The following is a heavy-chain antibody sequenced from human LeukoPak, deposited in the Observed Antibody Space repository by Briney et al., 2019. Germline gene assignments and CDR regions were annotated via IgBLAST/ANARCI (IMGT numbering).Heavy chain of an antibody. CDR3: AREPVGYYDSSGYYPGYYYYGMDV. CDR1: GYTFTGYY. J-gene: IGHJ6*02. CDR2: IKPNRVGT. V-gene: IGHV1-2*02. Sequence: ASVKVSCKDSGYTFTGYYMHGVRQAPEQGLEWMGCIKPNRVGTNYAQKFKGRVTMTRDTSISTAYMELSRLRSDDTAVYYCAREPVGYYDSSGYYPGYYYYGMDVWGQGTTVTVSS. D-gene: IGHD3-22*01.